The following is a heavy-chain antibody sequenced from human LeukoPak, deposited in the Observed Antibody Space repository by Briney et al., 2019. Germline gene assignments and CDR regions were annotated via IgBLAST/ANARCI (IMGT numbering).Heavy chain of an antibody. CDR1: GGSISSYY. J-gene: IGHJ4*02. D-gene: IGHD3-3*01. Sequence: NPSETLSLTCTVSGGSISSYYWGWIRQPPGKGLEWIGSIYYSGSTHHNPSLKSRVTISVDTSKNQFSLKLSSVTAADTAVYYCARHDVTIFGVVSATHFDYWGQGTLVTVSS. CDR3: ARHDVTIFGVVSATHFDY. CDR2: IYYSGST. V-gene: IGHV4-39*01.